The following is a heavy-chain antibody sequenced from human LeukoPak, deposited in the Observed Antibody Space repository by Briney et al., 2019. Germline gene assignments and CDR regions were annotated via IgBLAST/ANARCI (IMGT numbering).Heavy chain of an antibody. Sequence: CRVTISRDTSKNQFSLNLTSVTAADTAVYYCARSSSGWYNWFDPWGQGTLVTVSS. V-gene: IGHV4-30-2*04. CDR3: ARSSSGWYNWFDP. J-gene: IGHJ5*02. D-gene: IGHD6-19*01.